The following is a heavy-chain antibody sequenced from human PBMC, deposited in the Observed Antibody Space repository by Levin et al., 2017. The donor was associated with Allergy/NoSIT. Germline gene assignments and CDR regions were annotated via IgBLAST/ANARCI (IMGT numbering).Heavy chain of an antibody. J-gene: IGHJ6*02. CDR1: GSSFTSYW. V-gene: IGHV5-51*01. CDR2: IYPADSDT. CDR3: AKRVHDGMDV. Sequence: GGSLRLSCQGSGSSFTSYWIAWVRQMPGKGLEWMGSIYPADSDTRYSPSFLGQVTISGDKSISTAYLQWSSLKASDTAMYYCAKRVHDGMDVWGQGTAVTVSS. D-gene: IGHD3-3*01.